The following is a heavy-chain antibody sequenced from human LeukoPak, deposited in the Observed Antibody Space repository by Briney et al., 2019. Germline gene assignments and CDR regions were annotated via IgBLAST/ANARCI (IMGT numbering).Heavy chain of an antibody. CDR2: INHSGST. CDR1: GGSFSGYY. V-gene: IGHV4-34*01. D-gene: IGHD3-9*01. CDR3: ARGPPYYDILTGYYPYYFDY. Sequence: SETPSLTCAVYGGSFSGYYWSWIRKPPGKGLEWIGEINHSGSTNYNPSLKSRVTISVDTSKNQFSLKLSSVTAADTAVYHCARGPPYYDILTGYYPYYFDYWGQGTLVTVSS. J-gene: IGHJ4*02.